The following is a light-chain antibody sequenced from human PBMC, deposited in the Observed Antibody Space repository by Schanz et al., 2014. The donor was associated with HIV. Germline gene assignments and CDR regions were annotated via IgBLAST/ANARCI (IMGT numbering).Light chain of an antibody. Sequence: VMRQSPATLSVSPGGRATLSCRASQSLNRNLAWYQQKPGQAPRLLIYGVSMRATGIPARFTGSGSGTEFTLTISRVEPEDYAVYYCQQYNDWPPITFGQGTKVEI. J-gene: IGKJ1*01. V-gene: IGKV3-15*01. CDR2: GVS. CDR1: QSLNRN. CDR3: QQYNDWPPIT.